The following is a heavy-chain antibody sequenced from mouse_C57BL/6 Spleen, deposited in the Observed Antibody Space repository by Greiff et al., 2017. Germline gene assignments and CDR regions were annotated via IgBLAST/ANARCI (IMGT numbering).Heavy chain of an antibody. CDR1: GFTFSDAW. V-gene: IGHV6-6*01. CDR2: IRNKANNHAT. CDR3: TTDSSGYVRYAMDY. J-gene: IGHJ4*01. Sequence: EVKVEESGGGLVQPGGSMKLSCAASGFTFSDAWMDWVRQSPEKGLEWVAEIRNKANNHATYYAESVKGRFTISRDDSKSSVYLQMNSLRAEDTGIYYCTTDSSGYVRYAMDYWGQGTSVTVSS. D-gene: IGHD3-2*02.